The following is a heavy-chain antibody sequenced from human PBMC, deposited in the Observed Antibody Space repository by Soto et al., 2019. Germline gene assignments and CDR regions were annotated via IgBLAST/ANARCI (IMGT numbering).Heavy chain of an antibody. CDR2: IRGSGGST. J-gene: IGHJ3*02. D-gene: IGHD1-26*01. CDR3: ARDRRELKSSGSYYPGTDAFDI. CDR1: GFTFSSFA. V-gene: IGHV3-23*01. Sequence: QPGGSLRLSCAASGFTFSSFAMSWVRQAPGNGLDWVSAIRGSGGSTYSAGSGTGRLTISRDNSKNMLYLQMNSLRAEDTGVYYCARDRRELKSSGSYYPGTDAFDIWGQGTLVTVSS.